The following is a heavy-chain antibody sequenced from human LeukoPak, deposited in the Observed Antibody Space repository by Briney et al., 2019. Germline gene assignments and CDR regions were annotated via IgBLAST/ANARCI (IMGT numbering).Heavy chain of an antibody. CDR1: GFAFSTYW. J-gene: IGHJ4*02. Sequence: GGSLRLSSAASGFAFSTYWMHWVRPAPGKGLVWVSRINSDGTSTSYADSVRGRFTISRDNAKNTLFLQMNSLRAEDTAVYYCVRQQLVHIDYWGQGNLVTVSS. CDR2: INSDGTST. V-gene: IGHV3-74*01. CDR3: VRQQLVHIDY. D-gene: IGHD6-13*01.